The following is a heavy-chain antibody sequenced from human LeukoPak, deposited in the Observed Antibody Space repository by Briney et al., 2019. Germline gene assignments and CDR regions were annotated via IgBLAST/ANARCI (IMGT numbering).Heavy chain of an antibody. D-gene: IGHD3-22*01. CDR2: IYSGGST. V-gene: IGHV3-53*01. Sequence: GGSLRLSCAASGFTVSSNYMSWVRQAPGKGLEWVSVIYSGGSTYYADSVKGRFTISRDNSKNTLYLQMNSLRAEDTAVYYCAREDNYDSSGYYPLKYWGLGTLVTVSS. J-gene: IGHJ4*02. CDR1: GFTVSSNY. CDR3: AREDNYDSSGYYPLKY.